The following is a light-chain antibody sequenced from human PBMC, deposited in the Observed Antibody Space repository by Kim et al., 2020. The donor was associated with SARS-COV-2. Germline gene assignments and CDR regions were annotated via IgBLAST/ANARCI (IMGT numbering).Light chain of an antibody. CDR1: SSDVGGYNY. CDR3: SSYTSSSTWV. Sequence: PGQSITICTGTSSDVGGYNYVSWYQQHPGKAPKLMIYDVSNRPSGVSNRFSGSKSGNTASLPISGLQAEDEADYYCSSYTSSSTWVFGGGTQLTVL. CDR2: DVS. V-gene: IGLV2-14*03. J-gene: IGLJ3*02.